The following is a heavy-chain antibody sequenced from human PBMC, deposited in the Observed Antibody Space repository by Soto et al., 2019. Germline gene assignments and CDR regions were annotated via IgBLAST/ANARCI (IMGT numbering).Heavy chain of an antibody. CDR1: GYSFTRYA. J-gene: IGHJ4*02. Sequence: ASVKVSCKASGYSFTRYAIHWVRQAPGQRLEWMGWINEGNGNTKYSQNFQGRVTITRDTSASTVYMEVSSLRSEDTAVYYCARTGYCANGVCYPTPEYFDYWGQGTLVTVS. CDR2: INEGNGNT. CDR3: ARTGYCANGVCYPTPEYFDY. D-gene: IGHD2-8*01. V-gene: IGHV1-3*01.